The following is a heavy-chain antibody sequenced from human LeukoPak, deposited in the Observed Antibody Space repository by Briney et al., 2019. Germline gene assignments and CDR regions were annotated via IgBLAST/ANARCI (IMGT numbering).Heavy chain of an antibody. Sequence: SETLSLTCTVSGGSISSYYWSWIRQPAGKGRECIGRIYTSGGTNYNPSLKSRVNMSVDTSKNQFSLKLSSVTAADTAVYYCARGGYYYDSSGYYSAFDIWGQGTMVTVSS. J-gene: IGHJ3*02. CDR2: IYTSGGT. V-gene: IGHV4-4*07. CDR1: GGSISSYY. D-gene: IGHD3-22*01. CDR3: ARGGYYYDSSGYYSAFDI.